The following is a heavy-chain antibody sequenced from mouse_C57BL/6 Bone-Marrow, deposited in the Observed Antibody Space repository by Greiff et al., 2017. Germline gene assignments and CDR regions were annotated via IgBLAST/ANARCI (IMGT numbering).Heavy chain of an antibody. CDR1: GFTFSDYG. CDR2: ISSGSSTI. J-gene: IGHJ3*01. D-gene: IGHD1-1*02. Sequence: DVKLVESGGGLVKPGGSLKLSCAASGFTFSDYGMHWVRQAPEKGLEWVAYISSGSSTIYYADTVKGRFTISRDNAKDTLFLQMTSLRSEDTAKYYCARIYGGGFAYGGQGTLVTVSA. CDR3: ARIYGGGFAY. V-gene: IGHV5-17*01.